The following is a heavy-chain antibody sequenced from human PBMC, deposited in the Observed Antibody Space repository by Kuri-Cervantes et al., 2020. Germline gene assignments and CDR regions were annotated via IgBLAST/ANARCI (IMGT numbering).Heavy chain of an antibody. J-gene: IGHJ3*02. Sequence: ETLSLTCAASGFTFSSYWMSWVRQAPGKGLEWVANIKQDGSEKYYVDSVKGRFTISRDKAKNSLYLQMNSLRAEDTAVYYCARKAYRDYYDSSGYYSVGAFDIWGQGTLVTVSS. V-gene: IGHV3-7*01. D-gene: IGHD3-22*01. CDR1: GFTFSSYW. CDR3: ARKAYRDYYDSSGYYSVGAFDI. CDR2: IKQDGSEK.